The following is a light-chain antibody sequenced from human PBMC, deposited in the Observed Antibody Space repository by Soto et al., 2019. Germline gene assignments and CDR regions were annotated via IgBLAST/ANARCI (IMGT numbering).Light chain of an antibody. J-gene: IGKJ3*01. Sequence: DIQMTQSPSSLSASVGDRVTITCRASQSISSYLNWYQQKPGKAPKLLIYGASSLHSGVPSRFSGSGSGTDFTLTISSLQPEDFATYYCQQCYSDIRTFGPGTKVDIK. CDR3: QQCYSDIRT. CDR2: GAS. CDR1: QSISSY. V-gene: IGKV1-39*01.